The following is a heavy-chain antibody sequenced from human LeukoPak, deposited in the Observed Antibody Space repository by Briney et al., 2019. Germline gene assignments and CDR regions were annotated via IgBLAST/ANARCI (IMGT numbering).Heavy chain of an antibody. V-gene: IGHV3-30*04. CDR2: ISYDGSNK. CDR3: ARGIAVAGNPFDY. D-gene: IGHD6-19*01. Sequence: GGSLRLSCAASGFTFSSNAMHWVRQAPGKGLEWVAVISYDGSNKYYADSVKGRFTISRDNSKNTLYLQMNSLRAEGTAVYYCARGIAVAGNPFDYWGQGTLVTVSS. CDR1: GFTFSSNA. J-gene: IGHJ4*02.